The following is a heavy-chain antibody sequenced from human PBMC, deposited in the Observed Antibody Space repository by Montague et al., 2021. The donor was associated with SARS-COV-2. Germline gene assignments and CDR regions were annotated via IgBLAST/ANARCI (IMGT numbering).Heavy chain of an antibody. CDR1: GGSFSGYY. D-gene: IGHD3-10*01. J-gene: IGHJ6*02. Sequence: SETLSLTCAVYGGSFSGYYWSWIRQPPGKGLEWIGEINHSGSTNYNPSLKSRVTISVDTSKNQFSLKLSPVTAADTATYYCARGRRILLWFGELLSGGDYYGMDVWGQGTTVTVSS. CDR3: ARGRRILLWFGELLSGGDYYGMDV. V-gene: IGHV4-34*01. CDR2: INHSGST.